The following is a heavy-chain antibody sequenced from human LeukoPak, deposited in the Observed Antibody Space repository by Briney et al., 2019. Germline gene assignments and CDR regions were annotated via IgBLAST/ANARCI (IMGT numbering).Heavy chain of an antibody. CDR1: GFTFSSNW. Sequence: PGGSLTLSCVASGFTFSSNWMSWLRQAPGKGLDWVATIRPDGTEKSYMDSVKGRITISRDNAKNSMYLQMNSLRAEDTALYYCAKLLGTETTYDSWGQGTLVTVSS. V-gene: IGHV3-7*01. D-gene: IGHD1-7*01. CDR3: AKLLGTETTYDS. CDR2: IRPDGTEK. J-gene: IGHJ4*02.